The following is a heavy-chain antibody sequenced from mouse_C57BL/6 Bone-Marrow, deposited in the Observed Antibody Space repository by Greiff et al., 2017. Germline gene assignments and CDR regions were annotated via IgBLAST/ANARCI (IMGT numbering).Heavy chain of an antibody. V-gene: IGHV1-59*01. Sequence: QVQLQQPGAELVRPGTSVKLSCKASGYTFTSYWMHWVKQRPGQGLEWIGVIDPSDSYTNYNQQLKGKATLTVDTSTRPAYMQLSSRTSEDSAGYYCARCTTVVKDFDYWGQGTTLTVSS. CDR3: ARCTTVVKDFDY. CDR2: IDPSDSYT. J-gene: IGHJ2*01. D-gene: IGHD1-1*01. CDR1: GYTFTSYW.